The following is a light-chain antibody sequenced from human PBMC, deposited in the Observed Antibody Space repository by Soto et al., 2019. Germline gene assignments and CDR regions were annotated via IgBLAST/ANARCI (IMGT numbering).Light chain of an antibody. CDR3: HQYGISPPVT. CDR1: QSVSSN. CDR2: GAS. V-gene: IGKV3-20*01. Sequence: EIVMTQSPATLSVSPGERATLSCRASQSVSSNLAWYQQKPGQAPRLLIYGASSRATGIPDRFSGSGSGTDFTLTISRLEPEDFAMYYCHQYGISPPVTFGQGTRLEIK. J-gene: IGKJ5*01.